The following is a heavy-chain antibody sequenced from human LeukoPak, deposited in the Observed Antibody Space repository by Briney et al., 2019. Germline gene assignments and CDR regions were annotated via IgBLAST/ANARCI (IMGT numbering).Heavy chain of an antibody. CDR1: GYTFTSYY. J-gene: IGHJ3*02. CDR2: INPSGGST. D-gene: IGHD2-21*01. V-gene: IGHV1-46*01. CDR3: ARDAQVVIAPNDAFDI. Sequence: ASVKVSCKASGYTFTSYYMHWVRQAPGQGLEWMGIINPSGGSTSYAQKFQGRVTMTRDTSTSTVYMELSSLRSEDTAVYYCARDAQVVIAPNDAFDIWGQGTMVTVSS.